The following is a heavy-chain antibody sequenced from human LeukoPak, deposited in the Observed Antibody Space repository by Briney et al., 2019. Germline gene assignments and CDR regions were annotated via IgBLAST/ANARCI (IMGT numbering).Heavy chain of an antibody. CDR3: ARNPPYYSDGSSYYFYGPFDI. CDR2: IYYSGST. CDR1: GGSISSSSYY. V-gene: IGHV4-39*07. J-gene: IGHJ3*02. D-gene: IGHD3-22*01. Sequence: SETLSLTCTVSGGSISSSSYYWGWIRQPPGEGLEWIGSIYYSGSTYYNPSLKRRVTISVDTSKNQFSLKLSSVTAADTAVYYCARNPPYYSDGSSYYFYGPFDIWGQGTVVTVSS.